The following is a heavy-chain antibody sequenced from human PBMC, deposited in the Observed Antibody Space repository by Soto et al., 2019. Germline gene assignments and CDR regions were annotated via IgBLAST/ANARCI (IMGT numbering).Heavy chain of an antibody. CDR1: GGTFGSYA. V-gene: IGHV1-69*01. CDR3: ARDVYSGTYLPY. D-gene: IGHD1-26*01. CDR2: IIPILGTT. J-gene: IGHJ4*02. Sequence: QVQLVQSGAEVKEPGSSGKVSCKASGGTFGSYAISWVRQAPGQGLEWMGGIIPILGTTNYAQKFQGRVTITADESTSTAYMELSSLRSEDTAVYYCARDVYSGTYLPYWGQGTLVTVTS.